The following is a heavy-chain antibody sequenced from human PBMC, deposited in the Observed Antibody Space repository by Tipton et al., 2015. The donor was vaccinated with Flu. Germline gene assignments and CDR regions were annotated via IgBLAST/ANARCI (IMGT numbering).Heavy chain of an antibody. CDR1: GNSIRSADYY. D-gene: IGHD4-11*01. CDR2: IFHSGNT. J-gene: IGHJ5*02. V-gene: IGHV4-38-2*02. Sequence: LRLSCTVSGNSIRSADYYWGWIRQPPGKGLEWIGNIFHSGNTYLNPSLKSRVTISIDTSKNQFSLKLNSVTAADTAVYYCARRDYSDYVSEPQNWFDPWGQGALVTVSS. CDR3: ARRDYSDYVSEPQNWFDP.